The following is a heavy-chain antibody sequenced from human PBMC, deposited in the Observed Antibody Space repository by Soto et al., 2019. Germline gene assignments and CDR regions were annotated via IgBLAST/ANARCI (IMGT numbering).Heavy chain of an antibody. CDR3: ARFSGSYTRGLDY. D-gene: IGHD1-26*01. Sequence: EVQLVESGGGLVQPGGSLRLSCAASGFTFSDHYMDWVRQAPGKGLEWVGRSRNKANSYSTEYAASVKGRFTISRDESKTSLYLQMNSLNTEDTAVYYCARFSGSYTRGLDYWGQGNLVTVSS. J-gene: IGHJ4*02. CDR2: SRNKANSYST. V-gene: IGHV3-72*01. CDR1: GFTFSDHY.